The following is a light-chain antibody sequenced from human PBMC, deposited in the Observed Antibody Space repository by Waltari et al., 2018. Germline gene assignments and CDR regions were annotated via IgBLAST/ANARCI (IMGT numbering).Light chain of an antibody. CDR1: SSDVGGYNL. Sequence: QSALTQPASVSGSPGQSITITCTETSSDVGGYNLVPWYKQHPGKVPKLIIYEGDRPPSGVSNRFSGSRSGNTASLTISGRQAEDEADYYCCSYAGSSTVVVGGGTKLTV. CDR3: CSYAGSSTVV. J-gene: IGLJ2*01. CDR2: EGD. V-gene: IGLV2-23*01.